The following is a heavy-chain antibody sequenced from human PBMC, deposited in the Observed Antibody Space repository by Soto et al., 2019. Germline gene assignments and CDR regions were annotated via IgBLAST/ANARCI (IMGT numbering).Heavy chain of an antibody. J-gene: IGHJ3*02. CDR1: GYTFTSYG. CDR3: ARDTDRSGWSDAFDI. D-gene: IGHD6-19*01. V-gene: IGHV1-18*01. Sequence: GASVKVSCKASGYTFTSYGISWVRQAPGQGLEWMGWISAYNGNTNYAQKLQGRVTMTTDTSTSTAYMELRSLRSDDTAVYYCARDTDRSGWSDAFDIWGQGTMVTVSS. CDR2: ISAYNGNT.